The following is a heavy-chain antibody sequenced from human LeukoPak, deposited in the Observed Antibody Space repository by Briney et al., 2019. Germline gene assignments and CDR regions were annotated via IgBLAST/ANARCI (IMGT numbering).Heavy chain of an antibody. J-gene: IGHJ4*02. CDR2: IYYSGST. V-gene: IGHV4-28*01. D-gene: IGHD3-10*01. CDR1: GYSISSSNG. Sequence: PSDTLSLTCAVSGYSISSSNGWGWIRPPPGKGLEWIGYIYYSGSTYYNPSLKSRVTMSVDTSKNQFSLKLSSVTAVDTAVYYCARISSGSGSYVDYWGQGTLVTVSS. CDR3: ARISSGSGSYVDY.